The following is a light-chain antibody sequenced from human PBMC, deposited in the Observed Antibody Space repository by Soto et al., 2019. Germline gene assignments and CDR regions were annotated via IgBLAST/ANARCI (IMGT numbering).Light chain of an antibody. J-gene: IGLJ1*01. V-gene: IGLV1-40*01. CDR2: GNR. CDR1: TSNIGTYYD. Sequence: QSALTQPPSVSGAPGQRITISCTGSTSNIGTYYDVHWYQQLPGRAPKLLIYGNRNRPSGVPDRFSGSKSGTSASLVISGLQAEDEADYYCQSYDRSLSFVFGGGTKVTVL. CDR3: QSYDRSLSFV.